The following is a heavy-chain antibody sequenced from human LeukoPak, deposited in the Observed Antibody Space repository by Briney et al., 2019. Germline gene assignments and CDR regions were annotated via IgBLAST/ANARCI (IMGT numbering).Heavy chain of an antibody. CDR2: ISSSSSYV. D-gene: IGHD1-1*01. CDR3: ARATGTPDAFDI. Sequence: GGSLRLSCAASGFTFSSYSMNWVRQAPGRGLEWVSSISSSSSYVYYAGSVKGRFTISRDNAKNSLYLQMNSLRAEDTAVYYCARATGTPDAFDIWGQGTMVTVSS. J-gene: IGHJ3*02. CDR1: GFTFSSYS. V-gene: IGHV3-21*01.